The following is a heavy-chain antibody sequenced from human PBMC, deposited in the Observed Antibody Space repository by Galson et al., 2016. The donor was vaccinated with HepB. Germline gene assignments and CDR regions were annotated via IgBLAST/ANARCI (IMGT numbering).Heavy chain of an antibody. V-gene: IGHV4-59*01. CDR1: GGSISSYY. Sequence: SETLSLTCTVSGGSISSYYWSWIRQPPGKGLEWIGFIHYSGSTNYNPSLKSRVTISLDTSKNQFSVRLTSVTAADTAMYYCARLPPPVRSWFYFDYWGQGTLVTVSS. J-gene: IGHJ4*02. CDR2: IHYSGST. CDR3: ARLPPPVRSWFYFDY. D-gene: IGHD6-13*01.